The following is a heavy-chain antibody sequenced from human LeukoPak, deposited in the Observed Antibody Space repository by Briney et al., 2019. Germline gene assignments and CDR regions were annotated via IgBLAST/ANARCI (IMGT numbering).Heavy chain of an antibody. V-gene: IGHV3-64*01. Sequence: GGSLRLSCAASGFTFSSYAMHWVRQAPGKGLEYVSAISSTGVSTYYANSVKGRFTISRDNSKSTLYLQMDSLRVEDMAVYYCARQLTGYSSGYDYWGQGTLVTVSS. D-gene: IGHD6-19*01. CDR2: ISSTGVST. CDR3: ARQLTGYSSGYDY. CDR1: GFTFSSYA. J-gene: IGHJ4*02.